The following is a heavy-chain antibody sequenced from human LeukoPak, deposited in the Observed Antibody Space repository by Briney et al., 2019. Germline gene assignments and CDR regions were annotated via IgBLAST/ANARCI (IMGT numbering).Heavy chain of an antibody. CDR2: FYTSGST. J-gene: IGHJ4*02. V-gene: IGHV4-61*02. Sequence: SSETLSLPCSVSGGSISSGSYYWSWIRQPAGKGLEWIGRFYTSGSTNYNPSLKSRVTISVDTSKNQFSLKLNSVTAADTAVYYCARGRDGYNFLNRGEYYYFDYWGQGTLVTVSS. CDR3: ARGRDGYNFLNRGEYYYFDY. D-gene: IGHD5-24*01. CDR1: GGSISSGSYY.